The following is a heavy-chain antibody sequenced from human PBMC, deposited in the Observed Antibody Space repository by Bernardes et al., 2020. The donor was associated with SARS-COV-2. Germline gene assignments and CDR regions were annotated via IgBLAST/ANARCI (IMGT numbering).Heavy chain of an antibody. J-gene: IGHJ4*02. D-gene: IGHD3-16*01. CDR3: AHFLWGGVSLIRRYFDY. Sequence: SGPTLVKPTQTLTLTCTFSGFSLSTNGVGVGWIRQPPGKALEWLALIFWDDDKRYSPSLKSRLTITRDTSKNQVVLTMTNMDPVDTATYYCAHFLWGGVSLIRRYFDYWGQGTLVTVSS. V-gene: IGHV2-5*02. CDR1: GFSLSTNGVG. CDR2: IFWDDDK.